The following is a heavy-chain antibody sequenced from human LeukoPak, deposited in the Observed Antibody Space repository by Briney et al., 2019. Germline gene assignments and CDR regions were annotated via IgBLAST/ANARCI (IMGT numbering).Heavy chain of an antibody. J-gene: IGHJ6*03. CDR2: IYYSGST. CDR1: GGSISTYY. Sequence: SETLSLTCSVSGGSISTYYWSWIRQPPGKGLEWIGYIYYSGSTNYNPSLQSRVTISVDTSKNQFSLKISSVTAADTAVYYCARVAIPYDISPYYDGYMDVWGKGTTVTVSS. V-gene: IGHV4-59*01. CDR3: ARVAIPYDISPYYDGYMDV. D-gene: IGHD3-22*01.